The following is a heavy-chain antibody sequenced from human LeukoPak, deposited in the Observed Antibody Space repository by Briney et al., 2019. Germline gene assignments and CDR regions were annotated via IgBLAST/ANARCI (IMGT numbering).Heavy chain of an antibody. CDR2: ISTSSTYI. CDR1: GFTFSSYT. Sequence: GGSLRLSCAASGFTFSSYTMNWVRQPPGKGLEWVSSISTSSTYIYYADSVKGRFTISRDNAKNSLYLQMNSLRDEDTAVYYCARSHDNSGYFFYYGLGVWGQGTTVTVSS. V-gene: IGHV3-21*01. D-gene: IGHD3-22*01. CDR3: ARSHDNSGYFFYYGLGV. J-gene: IGHJ6*02.